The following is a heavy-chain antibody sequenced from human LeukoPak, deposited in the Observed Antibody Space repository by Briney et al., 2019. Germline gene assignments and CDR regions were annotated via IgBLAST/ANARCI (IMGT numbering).Heavy chain of an antibody. CDR3: ARLAAHGDYNDAFDI. J-gene: IGHJ3*02. CDR1: GGSISSSSYY. D-gene: IGHD4-17*01. V-gene: IGHV4-39*07. Sequence: SETLSLTCTVSGGSISSSSYYWGWIRQPPGKGLEWIGSIYYSGSTNYNPSLKSRVTISVDTSKNQFSLKLSSVTAADTAVYYCARLAAHGDYNDAFDIWGQGTMVTVSS. CDR2: IYYSGST.